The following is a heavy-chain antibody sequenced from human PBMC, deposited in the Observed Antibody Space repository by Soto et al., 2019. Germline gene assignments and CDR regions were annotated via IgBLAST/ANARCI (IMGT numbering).Heavy chain of an antibody. CDR1: GGSISSYY. CDR2: IYYSGST. CDR3: ARCYVDNWNYCNWFDP. Sequence: SETLSLTCTVSGGSISSYYWSWIRQPPGKGLEWIGYIYYSGSTNYNPSLKSRVTISVDTSKNQFSLKLSSVTAADTAVYYCARCYVDNWNYCNWFDPWGQGTLVTVSS. J-gene: IGHJ5*02. V-gene: IGHV4-59*01. D-gene: IGHD1-7*01.